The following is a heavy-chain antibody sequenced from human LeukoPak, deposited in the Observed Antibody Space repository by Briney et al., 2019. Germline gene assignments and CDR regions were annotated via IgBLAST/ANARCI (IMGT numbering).Heavy chain of an antibody. J-gene: IGHJ6*03. D-gene: IGHD6-13*01. Sequence: GASVKVSCKASGYTFTSYGINWVRQAPGQGLEWMGWISGYNGHTKYAQNLQGRVTMTTDTSTTTAYMELRSLRSNDTAVYYCARDRVRIAAGYSSAYYYMDVWGKGTTVTVSS. CDR2: ISGYNGHT. CDR1: GYTFTSYG. V-gene: IGHV1-18*01. CDR3: ARDRVRIAAGYSSAYYYMDV.